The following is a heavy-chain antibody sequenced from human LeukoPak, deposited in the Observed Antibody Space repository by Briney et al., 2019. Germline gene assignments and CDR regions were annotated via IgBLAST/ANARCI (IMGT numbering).Heavy chain of an antibody. CDR2: INPNSGGT. Sequence: GASVKVSCKASGYTFTGYYMHWVRQAPGQGLEWMGWINPNSGGTNYAQKFQGRVTMTTDTSISTAYMELSRLRSDDTAVYYCARDRYYGSGSFFGWGQGTLVTVSS. CDR1: GYTFTGYY. D-gene: IGHD3-10*01. J-gene: IGHJ4*02. V-gene: IGHV1-2*02. CDR3: ARDRYYGSGSFFG.